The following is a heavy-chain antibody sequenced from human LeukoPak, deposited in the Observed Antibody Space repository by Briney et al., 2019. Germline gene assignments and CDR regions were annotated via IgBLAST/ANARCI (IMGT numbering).Heavy chain of an antibody. Sequence: SETLSLTCAVSGGSISSSTWWSWVRQPPGKGLEWIGDIYHSGNTNYNPSLKSRVLISVDKSKNQFSLKMSSVTAADTAMYYCARGRARLLWFGELLRSGYWFDPWGQGTLVTVSS. D-gene: IGHD3-10*01. CDR2: IYHSGNT. J-gene: IGHJ5*02. CDR3: ARGRARLLWFGELLRSGYWFDP. CDR1: GGSISSSTW. V-gene: IGHV4-4*02.